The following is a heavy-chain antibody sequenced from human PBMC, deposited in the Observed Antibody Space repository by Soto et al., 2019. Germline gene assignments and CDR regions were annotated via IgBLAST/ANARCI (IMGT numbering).Heavy chain of an antibody. J-gene: IGHJ6*03. CDR2: IYYSGSN. CDR1: GGTIRSYY. Sequence: TLVTQSLTCTVSGGTIRSYYWSRIRQPTGKGLEWIGYIYYSGSNNYNPSLKSRVTISVDTSKNQFSLKLSSVTAADTAVYYCARFIAARPDAYYYYYMDVWGKGTTVTVSS. CDR3: ARFIAARPDAYYYYYMDV. V-gene: IGHV4-59*01. D-gene: IGHD6-6*01.